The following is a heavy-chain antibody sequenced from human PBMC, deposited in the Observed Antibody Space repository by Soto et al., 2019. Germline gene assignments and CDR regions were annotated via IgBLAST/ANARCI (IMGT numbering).Heavy chain of an antibody. Sequence: PGESLKISCKGSGYSFTSYWIGWVRQMPGKGLEWMGIIYPGDSDTRYSPSFQGQVTISADKSISTASLQWSRLKASDTAMYYCARRVSLIAAAAFDAFDIWGQGTMVIVSS. CDR1: GYSFTSYW. D-gene: IGHD6-13*01. CDR3: ARRVSLIAAAAFDAFDI. V-gene: IGHV5-51*01. J-gene: IGHJ3*02. CDR2: IYPGDSDT.